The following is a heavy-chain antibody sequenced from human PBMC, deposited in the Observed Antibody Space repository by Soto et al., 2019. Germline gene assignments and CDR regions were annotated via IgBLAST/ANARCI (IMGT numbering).Heavy chain of an antibody. CDR2: INKDGGRT. V-gene: IGHV3-23*01. J-gene: IGHJ6*02. CDR3: AKDLHSYGMDV. Sequence: EVQLLESGGGLVQPGESLRLSCAASGFTFGSYFMNWVRQAPGKGPEWVSDINKDGGRTHYADSVRGRFTISRDNSRNTMYLQMNTLRAEDTALYYCAKDLHSYGMDVWGQGTTVTVSS. CDR1: GFTFGSYF.